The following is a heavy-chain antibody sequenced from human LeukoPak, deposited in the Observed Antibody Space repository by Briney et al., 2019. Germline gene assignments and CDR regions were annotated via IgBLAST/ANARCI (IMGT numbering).Heavy chain of an antibody. CDR3: ARDRGFWSGYYHFDY. Sequence: ASVKVSCXASGGTFSSYAISWVRRAPGQGLEWMGGIIPIFGTANYAQKFQVRVTITADESTSTAYMELSSLRSEDTAVYYCARDRGFWSGYYHFDYWGQGTLVTVSS. CDR1: GGTFSSYA. J-gene: IGHJ4*02. D-gene: IGHD3-3*01. V-gene: IGHV1-69*13. CDR2: IIPIFGTA.